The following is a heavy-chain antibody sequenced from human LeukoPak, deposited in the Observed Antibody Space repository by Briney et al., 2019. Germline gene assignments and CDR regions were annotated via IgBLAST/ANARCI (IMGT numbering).Heavy chain of an antibody. CDR2: ISSSSSYI. CDR1: GFTVSSNY. Sequence: PGGSLRLSCAASGFTVSSNYMNWVRQAPGKGLEWVSSISSSSSYIYYADSVKGRFTISRDNAKNSLYLQMNSLRAEDTAVYYCARDLGLVKRGGDYYYYGMDVWGQGTTVTVSS. CDR3: ARDLGLVKRGGDYYYYGMDV. D-gene: IGHD3/OR15-3a*01. V-gene: IGHV3-21*01. J-gene: IGHJ6*02.